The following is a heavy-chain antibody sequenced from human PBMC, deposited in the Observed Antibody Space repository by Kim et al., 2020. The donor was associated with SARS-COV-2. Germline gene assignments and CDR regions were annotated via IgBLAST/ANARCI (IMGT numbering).Heavy chain of an antibody. Sequence: SETLSLTCSVSGDAISSSSNSRDWIRQSPGNGLEWIGGIYYSGSTHYNPSLKSRVTMSIDTSKNQFSLKLSSVTAADTAVYYCARRNVGTISPWGQGTLVTVSS. CDR2: IYYSGST. CDR1: GDAISSSSNS. D-gene: IGHD1-26*01. V-gene: IGHV4-39*01. CDR3: ARRNVGTISP. J-gene: IGHJ5*02.